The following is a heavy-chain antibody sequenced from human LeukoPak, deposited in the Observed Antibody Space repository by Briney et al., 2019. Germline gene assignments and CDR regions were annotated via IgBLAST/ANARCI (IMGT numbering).Heavy chain of an antibody. CDR3: ARGRGSYYLYYFDY. Sequence: PSETLSLTCAVYGGSFSGYYWSWIRQLPGKGLEWIGEINHSGSTYYNPSLKRRVTISVDTSKNQFSLKLSSVTAADTAVYYCARGRGSYYLYYFDYWGQGTLVTVSS. J-gene: IGHJ4*02. CDR1: GGSFSGYY. V-gene: IGHV4-34*01. D-gene: IGHD1-26*01. CDR2: INHSGST.